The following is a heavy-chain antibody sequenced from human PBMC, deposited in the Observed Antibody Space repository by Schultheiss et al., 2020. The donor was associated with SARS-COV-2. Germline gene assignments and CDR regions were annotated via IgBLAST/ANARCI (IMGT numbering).Heavy chain of an antibody. V-gene: IGHV3-74*01. Sequence: GGSLRLSCAASGFTFSSYWMHWVRQAPGKGLVWVSRINSDGSSTSYADSVKGRFTISRDNAKNTLYLQMNSLRAEDTAVYYCASGSSGWSFDYWGQGTLVTVSS. J-gene: IGHJ4*02. CDR1: GFTFSSYW. CDR2: INSDGSST. CDR3: ASGSSGWSFDY. D-gene: IGHD6-19*01.